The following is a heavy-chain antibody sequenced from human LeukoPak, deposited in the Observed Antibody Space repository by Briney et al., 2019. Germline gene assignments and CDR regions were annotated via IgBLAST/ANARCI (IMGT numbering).Heavy chain of an antibody. CDR3: AGEGYYYDSSGYSN. CDR2: INPNSGGT. V-gene: IGHV1-2*02. Sequence: ASVKVSCKASGYTFTGYYMHWVRQAPGQGLEWMGWINPNSGGTNYAQKFQGRVTMTRDTSISTAYMELSRLRSDDTAVYYCAGEGYYYDSSGYSNWGQGTLVTVSS. D-gene: IGHD3-22*01. CDR1: GYTFTGYY. J-gene: IGHJ4*02.